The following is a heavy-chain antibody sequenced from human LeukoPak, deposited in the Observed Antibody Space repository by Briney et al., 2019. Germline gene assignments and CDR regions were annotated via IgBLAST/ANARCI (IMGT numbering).Heavy chain of an antibody. CDR2: ISAYNGNT. CDR3: AREGIAAAGILGPGY. CDR1: GYTFTSYG. Sequence: GASVKISCKASGYTFTSYGISWVRQAPGQGLEWMGWISAYNGNTNYAQKLQGRVTMTRNTSISTAYMELSSLRSEDTAVYYCAREGIAAAGILGPGYWGQGTPVTVSS. J-gene: IGHJ4*02. D-gene: IGHD6-13*01. V-gene: IGHV1-18*01.